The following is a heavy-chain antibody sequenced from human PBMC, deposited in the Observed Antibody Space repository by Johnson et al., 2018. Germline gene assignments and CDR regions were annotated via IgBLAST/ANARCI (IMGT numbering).Heavy chain of an antibody. CDR2: IIPIFGTA. V-gene: IGHV1-69*01. D-gene: IGHD2-15*01. Sequence: QVQLVESGAEVKKPGSSVKVSCKASGGTFSSYAISWVRQAPGQGLEWMGGIIPIFGTANYAQKFQGRVTITAEESTSTAYMELSSLRSEDTAVYYCARDRLGYCSGGGSCYMGFDYWGQGTLVTVSS. CDR1: GGTFSSYA. CDR3: ARDRLGYCSGGGSCYMGFDY. J-gene: IGHJ4*02.